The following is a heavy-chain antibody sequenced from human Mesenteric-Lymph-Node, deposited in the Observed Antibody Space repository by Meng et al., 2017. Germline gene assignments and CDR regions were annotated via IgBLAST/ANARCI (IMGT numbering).Heavy chain of an antibody. J-gene: IGHJ5*02. CDR1: CGCISSINW. CDR3: ARVAAAGNEWLDP. V-gene: IGHV4-4*02. Sequence: QGHLTGSGPGLSNPSEPLSLTYSGACGCISSINWWTWVRQPPGKGLEWIGEIYQSGSTNYNPSLKSRVTISVDKSKNQFSLKLSSVTAADTAVYYCARVAAAGNEWLDPWGQGTLVTVSS. D-gene: IGHD6-13*01. CDR2: IYQSGST.